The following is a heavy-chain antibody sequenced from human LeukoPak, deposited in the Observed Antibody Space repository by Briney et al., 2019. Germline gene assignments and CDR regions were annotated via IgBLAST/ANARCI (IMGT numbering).Heavy chain of an antibody. CDR2: ISAYNGNT. J-gene: IGHJ5*02. Sequence: GASVTVSFMASGYTFTNHGISWVRQAPGQGLEGMGWISAYNGNTNYPQKLQGRVTITTDTSTSTAYMELRSLRYDDTAVYYCARDIPPPYYDFWSGYVNWFDPWGQGTLVTVSS. V-gene: IGHV1-18*01. CDR1: GYTFTNHG. CDR3: ARDIPPPYYDFWSGYVNWFDP. D-gene: IGHD3-3*01.